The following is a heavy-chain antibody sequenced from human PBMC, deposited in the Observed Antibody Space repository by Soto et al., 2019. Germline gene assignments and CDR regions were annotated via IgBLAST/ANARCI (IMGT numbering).Heavy chain of an antibody. CDR1: GFTFRSYG. D-gene: IGHD5-12*01. Sequence: QVQLVESGGGVVQPGRSLRLSCAASGFTFRSYGMHWVRQAPGKGREWVAVIWNDGSERSYADSVKGRFTISRDNSKNTLDLQMNSLRAEDTAVYYCARDRAGVGYNIDVWGQGTTVTVSS. J-gene: IGHJ6*02. CDR3: ARDRAGVGYNIDV. V-gene: IGHV3-33*01. CDR2: IWNDGSER.